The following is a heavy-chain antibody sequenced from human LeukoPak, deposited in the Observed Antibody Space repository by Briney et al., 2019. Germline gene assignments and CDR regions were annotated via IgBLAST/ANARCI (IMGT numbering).Heavy chain of an antibody. Sequence: GGSLRLSCAASGFTFSSYWMHWVRQAPGKGLVWVSRINSDGSSTSYADSVKGRFTISRGNAKNTLYLQMNSLRAEDTAVYYCASGQWLRSFDYWGQGTLVTVSS. CDR2: INSDGSST. CDR1: GFTFSSYW. J-gene: IGHJ4*02. CDR3: ASGQWLRSFDY. V-gene: IGHV3-74*01. D-gene: IGHD5-12*01.